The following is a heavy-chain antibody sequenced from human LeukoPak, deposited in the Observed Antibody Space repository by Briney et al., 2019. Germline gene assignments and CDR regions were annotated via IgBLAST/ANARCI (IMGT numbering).Heavy chain of an antibody. Sequence: GGSLRLSCAASGFTFSSYSMNWVRQAPGKGLEWVSYISSSSSTIYYADSVKGRFTISRDNAKNSLYLQMNSLRAEDTAVYYCARGPVVVVAATHYFDSWGQGTLVTVSS. J-gene: IGHJ4*02. D-gene: IGHD2-15*01. CDR1: GFTFSSYS. CDR2: ISSSSSTI. V-gene: IGHV3-48*01. CDR3: ARGPVVVVAATHYFDS.